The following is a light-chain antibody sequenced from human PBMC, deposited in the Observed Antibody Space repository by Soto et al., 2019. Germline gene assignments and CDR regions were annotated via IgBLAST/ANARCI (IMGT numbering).Light chain of an antibody. CDR1: QSVGSN. CDR2: VAS. J-gene: IGKJ2*01. V-gene: IGKV3-15*01. Sequence: EIVMTQSPATLSVSPGERATLSCRASQSVGSNLAWYQHKAGQAPRLLIYVASTRATGTPARFSGSGSGTEFTLTISSLQSEDVAVYYCQQYNNWPPYTFGQGTKLEIK. CDR3: QQYNNWPPYT.